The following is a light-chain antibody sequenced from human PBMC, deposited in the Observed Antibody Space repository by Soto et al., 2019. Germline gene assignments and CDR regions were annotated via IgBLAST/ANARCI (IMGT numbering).Light chain of an antibody. Sequence: DIPMTQSPSSVSASVGAIVTISCRAGQGISSWLAWYQQKPGKAPTLLIYAASILQSGVPSRFSGSGSGTDFTLTISRLQHEDFATYYCQQGDSFPPTFGQGTKVEIK. V-gene: IGKV1-12*01. CDR3: QQGDSFPPT. J-gene: IGKJ1*01. CDR2: AAS. CDR1: QGISSW.